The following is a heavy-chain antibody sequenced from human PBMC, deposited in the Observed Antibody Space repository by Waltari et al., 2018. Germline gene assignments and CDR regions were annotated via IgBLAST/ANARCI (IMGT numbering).Heavy chain of an antibody. CDR2: MYYDGDT. Sequence: QLQLQESGPGLVKPSETLSLTCSVSGGSISNTSYYWGWIRQPPGKGLEWIGTMYYDGDTYYNPSLKSRVTISIDTSKNQFSLKVSSVTAADTAVYYCARQRQDDYHYYYMDAWGKGTTVTVS. V-gene: IGHV4-39*07. CDR3: ARQRQDDYHYYYMDA. CDR1: GGSISNTSYY. D-gene: IGHD2-15*01. J-gene: IGHJ6*03.